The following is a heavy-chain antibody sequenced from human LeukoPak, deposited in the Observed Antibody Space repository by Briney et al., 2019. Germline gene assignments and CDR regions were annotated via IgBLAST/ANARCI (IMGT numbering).Heavy chain of an antibody. CDR3: ARGAHLESDIVAVVAENRYDFDY. CDR1: GFTFSSYA. CDR2: ISYDGSNK. D-gene: IGHD2-15*01. J-gene: IGHJ4*02. Sequence: GGSLRLSCAASGFTFSSYAMHWVRQAPGKGLEWVAVISYDGSNKYYADSVKGRFTISRDNSKNTLYLQMNSLRAEDTAVYYCARGAHLESDIVAVVAENRYDFDYWGQGTLVTVSS. V-gene: IGHV3-30-3*01.